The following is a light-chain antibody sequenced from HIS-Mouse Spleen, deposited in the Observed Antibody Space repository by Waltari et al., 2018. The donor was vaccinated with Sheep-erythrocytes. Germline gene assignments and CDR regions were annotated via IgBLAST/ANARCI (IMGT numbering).Light chain of an antibody. J-gene: IGLJ1*01. Sequence: QSALTQPRSVSGSPGQSVTISGTGTSSAAGGYHYASGYQQHPGKAHKLMIYDVSKRPSGVPDRFSGSKSGNTASLTISELQAEDEADYYCCSYAGSYNHVFATGTKVTVL. CDR2: DVS. CDR3: CSYAGSYNHV. CDR1: SSAAGGYHY. V-gene: IGLV2-11*01.